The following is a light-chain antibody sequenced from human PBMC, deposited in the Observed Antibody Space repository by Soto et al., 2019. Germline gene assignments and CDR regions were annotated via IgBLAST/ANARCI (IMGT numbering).Light chain of an antibody. J-gene: IGLJ1*01. Sequence: QSVLTQPSSVSGAPGQRVTISCTGSSSNIGAGYDVHWYQQLPGTAPKLLIYGNSNRPSGVPDRFSGSKSGTSASLAITGLQAEDEADYYCLSYDSSLSGLVFGTGTKVTVL. CDR3: LSYDSSLSGLV. CDR2: GNS. V-gene: IGLV1-40*01. CDR1: SSNIGAGYD.